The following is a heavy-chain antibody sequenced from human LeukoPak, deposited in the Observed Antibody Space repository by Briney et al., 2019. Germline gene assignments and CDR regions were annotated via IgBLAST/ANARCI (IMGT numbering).Heavy chain of an antibody. CDR2: IYTSGST. CDR1: GGSFSSYY. Sequence: KPSETLSLTCTVSGGSFSSYYWSWIRQPAGKGLEWIGRIYTSGSTNYNPSLKSRVTMSVDTSKNHFSLRLSSVTAADTAVYYCARAFPFDDYGDPDAFDIWGQGTMVTVSS. V-gene: IGHV4-4*07. J-gene: IGHJ3*02. D-gene: IGHD4-17*01. CDR3: ARAFPFDDYGDPDAFDI.